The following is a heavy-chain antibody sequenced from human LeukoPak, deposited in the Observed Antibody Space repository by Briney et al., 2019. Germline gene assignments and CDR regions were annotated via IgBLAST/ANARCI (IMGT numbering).Heavy chain of an antibody. CDR1: GFTFSSYG. J-gene: IGHJ6*02. CDR2: ISYDGSNK. V-gene: IGHV3-30*18. Sequence: PGRSLRLSCAASGFTFSSYGMHWVRQAPGKGLEWVAVISYDGSNKYYADSVKGRFTISRDNSKNTLYLQMNSLRAEDTAVYYCAKGPYSGSYGLDYGMDVWGQGTTVTVSS. D-gene: IGHD1-26*01. CDR3: AKGPYSGSYGLDYGMDV.